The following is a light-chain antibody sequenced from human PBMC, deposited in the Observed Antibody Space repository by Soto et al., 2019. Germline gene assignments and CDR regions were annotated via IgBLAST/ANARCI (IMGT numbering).Light chain of an antibody. CDR1: QSVSSSY. CDR2: GAS. J-gene: IGKJ1*01. CDR3: QQYGSSPRT. V-gene: IGKV3-20*01. Sequence: EIVLTQSPGTLSLSPGERATLSCRASQSVSSSYLAWYQQKPGQAPRLLIYGASSRDTGIPDRFSGSGSGTDFTLTISRLEPEDFAVYYCQQYGSSPRTFGQGTKV.